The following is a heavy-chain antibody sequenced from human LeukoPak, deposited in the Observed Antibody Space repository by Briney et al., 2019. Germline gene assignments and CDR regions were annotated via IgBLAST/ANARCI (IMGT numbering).Heavy chain of an antibody. Sequence: PETLSLTCAVSGASITGCYWSWVRQSAGKGLEWIGRLYTTGTTNSTPSLKSRVTMSGDSSKNQLSLTLTSVTAADTAVYYCVRDGANWEEPNDAFDTWGQGTLVTVSS. J-gene: IGHJ3*02. D-gene: IGHD1-26*01. CDR2: LYTTGTT. CDR1: GASITGCY. V-gene: IGHV4-4*07. CDR3: VRDGANWEEPNDAFDT.